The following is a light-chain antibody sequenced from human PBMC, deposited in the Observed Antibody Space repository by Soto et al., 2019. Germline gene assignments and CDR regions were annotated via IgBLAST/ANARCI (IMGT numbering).Light chain of an antibody. V-gene: IGLV2-14*03. CDR3: CSYSGSSTIVV. Sequence: QSALTQPASVSGSPGQSITISCTGTSSDVGGYTFVSWYQQHPGKAPRLMILDVNNRPSGVSTRFSGSKSGNTASLTISGLQAEDEADYYCCSYSGSSTIVVFGGGTKLTVL. J-gene: IGLJ2*01. CDR1: SSDVGGYTF. CDR2: DVN.